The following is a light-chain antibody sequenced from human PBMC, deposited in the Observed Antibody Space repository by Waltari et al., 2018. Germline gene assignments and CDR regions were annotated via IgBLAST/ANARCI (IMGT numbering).Light chain of an antibody. CDR1: SLHIGHYLY. CDR3: SSYSGTNTRVI. CDR2: DVS. V-gene: IGLV2-14*03. J-gene: IGLJ2*01. Sequence: QSALTPPASVSGSPGQSISISCTGTSLHIGHYLYVSLYQQQPGKAPKMTIYDVSHRPSGVSNRFSGSKSGNTASLIISGLQSEDEGDYYCSSYSGTNTRVIFGGGTKLTVL.